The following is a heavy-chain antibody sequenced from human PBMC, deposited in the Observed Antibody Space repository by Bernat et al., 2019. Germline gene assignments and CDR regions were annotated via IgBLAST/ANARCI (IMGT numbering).Heavy chain of an antibody. V-gene: IGHV3-21*05. CDR1: GFTFSSSS. J-gene: IGHJ3*02. D-gene: IGHD6-13*01. Sequence: EVQLVESGGGLVKPGGSLRLSCAASGFTFSSSSMNWVRQAPGKGLEWVSYISSSSTYIHYADSVKGRLTISRDNAKNSLYLQMNSLRSEDTAVYYCARRWGNSLDDAFDIWGQGTMVTVSS. CDR2: ISSSSTYI. CDR3: ARRWGNSLDDAFDI.